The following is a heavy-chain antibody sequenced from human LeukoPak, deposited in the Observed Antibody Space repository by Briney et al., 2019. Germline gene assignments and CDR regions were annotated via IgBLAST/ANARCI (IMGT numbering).Heavy chain of an antibody. V-gene: IGHV4-59*08. D-gene: IGHD2-15*01. CDR2: IYYSGST. CDR1: GGSISSYY. Sequence: SETLSLTCTVSGGSISSYYWSWIRQPPGKGLEWIGYIYYSGSTNYNPSLKSRVTISVDTSKNQFSLKLSSVTAADTAVYYCARHVVGYYYYYMDVWGKGTTVTISS. CDR3: ARHVVGYYYYYMDV. J-gene: IGHJ6*03.